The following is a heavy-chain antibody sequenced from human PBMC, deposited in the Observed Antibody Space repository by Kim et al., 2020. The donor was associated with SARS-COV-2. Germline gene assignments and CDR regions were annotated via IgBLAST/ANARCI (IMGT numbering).Heavy chain of an antibody. D-gene: IGHD3-16*01. Sequence: ESLKISCKASGYTFTNYWIGWVRQMPGKGLEWMGIIYPGDFHTIYSPSFQGQVTISADKSISAAYLQWNSLKASDTAIYYCARLGGALTYWGQGTLVTV. CDR1: GYTFTNYW. J-gene: IGHJ4*02. CDR3: ARLGGALTY. V-gene: IGHV5-51*01. CDR2: IYPGDFHT.